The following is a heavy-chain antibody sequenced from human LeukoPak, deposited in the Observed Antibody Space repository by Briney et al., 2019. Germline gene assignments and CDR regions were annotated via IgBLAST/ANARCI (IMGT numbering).Heavy chain of an antibody. V-gene: IGHV3-21*04. D-gene: IGHD2-15*01. J-gene: IGHJ6*03. CDR2: ISISSSYI. CDR3: AKNGDRGAYCSGGSCYPYYYYYMDV. Sequence: GGSLRLSCAASGFTFSRYSMNWVRQAPGKGLEWVSSISISSSYIYYADSVKGRFTMSRDNAKNSLYLQMNSLSAEDTAVYYCAKNGDRGAYCSGGSCYPYYYYYMDVWGKGTTVTISS. CDR1: GFTFSRYS.